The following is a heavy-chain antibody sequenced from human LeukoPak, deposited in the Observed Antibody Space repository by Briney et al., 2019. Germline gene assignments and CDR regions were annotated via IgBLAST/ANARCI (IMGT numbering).Heavy chain of an antibody. CDR1: GFTFSSYS. V-gene: IGHV3-21*01. D-gene: IGHD2-2*01. J-gene: IGHJ4*02. CDR2: ISSSSSYI. Sequence: PGGSLRLSCAASGFTFSSYSMTWVRQAPGKGLEWVSSISSSSSYIYYADSVKGRFTISRDNAKNSLYLQMNSLRAEDTAVYYCAGRGSSVVVPAVSWGQGTLVTVSS. CDR3: AGRGSSVVVPAVS.